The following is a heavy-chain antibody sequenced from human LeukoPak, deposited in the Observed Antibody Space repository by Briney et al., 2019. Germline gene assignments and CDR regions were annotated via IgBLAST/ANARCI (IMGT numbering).Heavy chain of an antibody. J-gene: IGHJ4*02. CDR3: AVIAVAGRRRFDY. Sequence: SETLSLTCAVYGGSFSGYYWSWIRQPPGKGLEWIGEINHSGSANYNPSLKSRVTISVDTSKNQFSLKLSSVTAADTAVYYCAVIAVAGRRRFDYWGQGTLVTVSS. D-gene: IGHD6-19*01. CDR1: GGSFSGYY. CDR2: INHSGSA. V-gene: IGHV4-34*01.